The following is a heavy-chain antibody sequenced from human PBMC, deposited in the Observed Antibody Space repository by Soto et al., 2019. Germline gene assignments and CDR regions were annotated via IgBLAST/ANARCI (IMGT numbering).Heavy chain of an antibody. D-gene: IGHD3-9*01. V-gene: IGHV4-34*01. CDR2: INHSGTA. Sequence: QVHLEQWGAGLLNPSETLSLTCAVYGGSLSGCYWSWVRQSPGKGLEWIGEINHSGTANYNPSLKTRVTISADASKHQFSLRLTSVTAADSATYYCASYHFLDLWTGSRHYMDVWSRGTPVTVSS. J-gene: IGHJ6*03. CDR3: ASYHFLDLWTGSRHYMDV. CDR1: GGSLSGCY.